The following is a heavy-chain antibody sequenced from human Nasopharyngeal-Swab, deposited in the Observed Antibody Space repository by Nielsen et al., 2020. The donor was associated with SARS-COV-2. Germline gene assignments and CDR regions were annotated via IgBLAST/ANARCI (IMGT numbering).Heavy chain of an antibody. D-gene: IGHD3-9*01. CDR1: GGTFSSYA. J-gene: IGHJ4*02. V-gene: IGHV1-69*13. CDR2: IIPIFGTA. CDR3: ASGNYDILTGYYEEPYYFDY. Sequence: SVKVSCKASGGTFSSYAISWVRQAPGQGLEWMGGIIPIFGTANYAQKFQGRVTITADESTSTAYTELSSLRSEDTAVYYCASGNYDILTGYYEEPYYFDYWGQGTLVTVSS.